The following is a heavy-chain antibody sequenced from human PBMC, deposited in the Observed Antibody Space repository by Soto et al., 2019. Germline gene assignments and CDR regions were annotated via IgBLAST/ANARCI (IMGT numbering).Heavy chain of an antibody. D-gene: IGHD4-17*01. CDR1: GGSISSGDYY. V-gene: IGHV4-30-4*01. Sequence: QVQLQESGPGLVKPSQTLSLTCTVSGGSISSGDYYWSWIRQPPGKGLEWIGYIYYSGSNYYNPSLKSRVTISVDTSKNQFSLKLSSVTAADTAVYYCAREPTLYGDHRYFDLWGRGTLVTVSS. CDR2: IYYSGSN. CDR3: AREPTLYGDHRYFDL. J-gene: IGHJ2*01.